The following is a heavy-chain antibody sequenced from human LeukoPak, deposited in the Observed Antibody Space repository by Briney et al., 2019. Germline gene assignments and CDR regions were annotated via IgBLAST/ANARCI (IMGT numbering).Heavy chain of an antibody. V-gene: IGHV3-74*01. CDR1: GFMFSSYW. CDR3: ATEYRDAFDI. D-gene: IGHD2/OR15-2a*01. J-gene: IGHJ3*02. Sequence: PGGSLRLSCVASGFMFSSYWMNWVRQAPGKGLVWVSRINSDGSSTSYADSVKGRFTISRDNAKNSLYLQMNSLRAEDTAMYYCATEYRDAFDIWGQGTMVTVSS. CDR2: INSDGSST.